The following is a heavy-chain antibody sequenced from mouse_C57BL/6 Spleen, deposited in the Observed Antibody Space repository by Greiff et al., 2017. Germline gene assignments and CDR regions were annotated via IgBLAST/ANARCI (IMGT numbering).Heavy chain of an antibody. V-gene: IGHV1-18*01. D-gene: IGHD1-1*01. Sequence: VQLKQSGPELVKPGASVKIPCKASGYTFTDYNMDWVKQSHGKSLEWIGDINPNNGGTIYNQKFKGKATLTVDKSSSTAYMELRSLTSEDTAVYYCARSRYYGDYYAMDYWGQGTSVTVSS. J-gene: IGHJ4*01. CDR1: GYTFTDYN. CDR3: ARSRYYGDYYAMDY. CDR2: INPNNGGT.